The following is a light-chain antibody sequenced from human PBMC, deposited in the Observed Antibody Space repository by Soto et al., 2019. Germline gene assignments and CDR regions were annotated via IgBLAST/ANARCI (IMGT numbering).Light chain of an antibody. Sequence: QSVLTQPASVSGSPGQSIAISCTGTSSDVGGYNYVSWHQQHPGKAPKVLISVVSNRPSGVSNRFSGSKSGNTASLTISGLQAEDEADYYCSSYRSGGTFVFGSGTKPTVL. CDR1: SSDVGGYNY. CDR2: VVS. J-gene: IGLJ1*01. V-gene: IGLV2-14*01. CDR3: SSYRSGGTFV.